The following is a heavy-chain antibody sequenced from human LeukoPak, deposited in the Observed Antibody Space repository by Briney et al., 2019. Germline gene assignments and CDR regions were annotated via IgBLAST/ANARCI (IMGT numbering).Heavy chain of an antibody. Sequence: GGSLRLSXAASGFTFSIYSMSWVRLAPGKGLEWVASITSSSSFIYYADSVKGRSTISRDNALNSLYLQMNSLRADDTAVYYCAKDLHVRSSSTVTTGGVDSWGQGTLVTVSS. J-gene: IGHJ4*02. CDR1: GFTFSIYS. CDR3: AKDLHVRSSSTVTTGGVDS. D-gene: IGHD4-17*01. CDR2: ITSSSSFI. V-gene: IGHV3-21*04.